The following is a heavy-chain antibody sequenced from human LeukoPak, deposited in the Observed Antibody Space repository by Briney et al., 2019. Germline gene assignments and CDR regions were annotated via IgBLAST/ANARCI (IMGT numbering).Heavy chain of an antibody. D-gene: IGHD3-22*01. CDR3: ARDRLYYYDSSGHDAFDI. CDR2: IIPIFGTA. Sequence: SVKVSCKASGGTFSSYAISWVRQAPGQGLEWMGGIIPIFGTANYAQKFQGRVTITTDESTSTAYMELSSLRSEDTAVYYCARDRLYYYDSSGHDAFDIWGQGTMVTVSS. V-gene: IGHV1-69*05. J-gene: IGHJ3*02. CDR1: GGTFSSYA.